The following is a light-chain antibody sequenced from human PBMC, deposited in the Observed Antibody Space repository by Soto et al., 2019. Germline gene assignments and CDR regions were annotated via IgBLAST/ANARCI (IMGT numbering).Light chain of an antibody. CDR2: AAS. V-gene: IGKV1-39*01. Sequence: DIQLTQSPSFLSASVGARVTITCRASQSIGKHLNWYQQKPGKAPKFMIYAASNLQSGVPSRFSGSGSGTDFTLTVNSLQPEDFATYYCQQGYTSAIALGQGTRLEIK. CDR1: QSIGKH. CDR3: QQGYTSAIA. J-gene: IGKJ5*01.